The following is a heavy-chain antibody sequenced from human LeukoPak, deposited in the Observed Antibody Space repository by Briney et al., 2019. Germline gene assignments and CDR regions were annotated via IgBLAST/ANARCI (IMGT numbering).Heavy chain of an antibody. CDR1: GDSVSTNSAA. J-gene: IGHJ4*02. CDR2: TYYRSKWYN. CDR3: ASTSRAVAGHYYFDY. D-gene: IGHD6-19*01. V-gene: IGHV6-1*01. Sequence: SQSLSLTCTIYGDSVSTNSAAWNWIRQSPWSGLEWLGRTYYRSKWYNAYAVAVKSRITINPDTSKNQLSLHLNSVTPGDTAVYYCASTSRAVAGHYYFDYWGQGTLVTVSS.